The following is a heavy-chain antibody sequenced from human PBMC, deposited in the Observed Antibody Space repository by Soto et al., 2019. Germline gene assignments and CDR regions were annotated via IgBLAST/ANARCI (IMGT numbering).Heavy chain of an antibody. V-gene: IGHV1-69*02. CDR3: ARGVGSGSYYNQYNWFDP. D-gene: IGHD3-10*01. CDR2: VIPILGIA. J-gene: IGHJ5*02. CDR1: GGTFSSYT. Sequence: SVKVSCKASGGTFSSYTISWVRQAPGQGLEWMGRVIPILGIANYTQKFQGRVTITRDKSASTAYMELRSLRSDDTAVYYCARGVGSGSYYNQYNWFDPWGQGTPVTVSS.